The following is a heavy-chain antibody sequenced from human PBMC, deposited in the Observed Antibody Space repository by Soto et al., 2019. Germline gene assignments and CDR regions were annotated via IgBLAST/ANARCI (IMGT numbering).Heavy chain of an antibody. D-gene: IGHD1-1*01. CDR3: AKDQASGYGSLDS. CDR2: ISYDGSNQ. CDR1: GFTFNIYG. Sequence: VKLVESGGGVVQPGGSLRLSCAASGFTFNIYGMHWVCQAPDKGVEWVALISYDGSNQYYADSVKGRFTISRDNSKNPLFLKMNSLKADETAGYYCAKDQASGYGSLDSWGQGTLVTVSS. J-gene: IGHJ4*02. V-gene: IGHV3-30*18.